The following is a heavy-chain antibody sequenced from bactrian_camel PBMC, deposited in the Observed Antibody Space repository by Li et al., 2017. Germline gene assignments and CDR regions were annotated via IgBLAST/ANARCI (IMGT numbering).Heavy chain of an antibody. D-gene: IGHD6*01. J-gene: IGHJ4*01. V-gene: IGHV3S28*01. Sequence: QLVESGGGLVQPGGSLRLSCAASGFTFSAHCMSWVRQAPGKEREGVARIYTGSGNTYYADSVKGRFTISQDNAKNTLYLHMNDLKPEYTAMYYCAADPQHWYTSKNCGRGGYNYWGQGTQVTVS. CDR2: IYTGSGNT. CDR1: GFTFSAHC. CDR3: AADPQHWYTSKNCGRGGYNY.